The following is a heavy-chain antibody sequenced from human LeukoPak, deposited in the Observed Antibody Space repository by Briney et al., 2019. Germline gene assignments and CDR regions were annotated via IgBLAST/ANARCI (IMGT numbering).Heavy chain of an antibody. CDR3: ARGGFSSSWYPAHFDS. CDR1: GYTFTGYY. CDR2: INPNSGGT. J-gene: IGHJ4*02. V-gene: IGHV1-2*02. D-gene: IGHD6-13*01. Sequence: ASVKVSCKASGYTFTGYYMHWVRQAPGQGLEWMGWINPNSGGTNYAQKFQGRVTMTRDTSISTAYMELSRLRSDDTAVYYCARGGFSSSWYPAHFDSWGQGTLVTVSS.